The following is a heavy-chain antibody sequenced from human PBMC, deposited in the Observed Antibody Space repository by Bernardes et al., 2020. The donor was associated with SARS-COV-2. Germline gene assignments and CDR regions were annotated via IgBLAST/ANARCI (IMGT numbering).Heavy chain of an antibody. D-gene: IGHD3-22*01. CDR3: AGNFDYYYDTSGPGSFDY. J-gene: IGHJ4*02. CDR2: INQSGNT. CDR1: GEAFSGYY. V-gene: IGHV4-34*01. Sequence: SQTLSLSCAVHGEAFSGYYWSWIRQSPGKGLEWIGEINQSGNTNYNPSLKSRVTLSVDTSKNQFSLNLRSLTAADTAVYYCAGNFDYYYDTSGPGSFDYWGQGTLVTVSS.